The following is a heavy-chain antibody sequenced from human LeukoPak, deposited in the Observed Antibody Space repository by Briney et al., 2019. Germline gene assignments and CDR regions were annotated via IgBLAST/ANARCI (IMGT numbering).Heavy chain of an antibody. D-gene: IGHD5-18*01. Sequence: ASVKVSCKASGYTFTGCYMHWVRQAPGQGLEWMGWINPNSGGTNYAQKFQGWVTMTRDTSISTAYMELSRLRSDDTAVYYCARANRRGYSYGYYVYWGQGTLVTVSS. J-gene: IGHJ4*02. CDR2: INPNSGGT. CDR1: GYTFTGCY. V-gene: IGHV1-2*04. CDR3: ARANRRGYSYGYYVY.